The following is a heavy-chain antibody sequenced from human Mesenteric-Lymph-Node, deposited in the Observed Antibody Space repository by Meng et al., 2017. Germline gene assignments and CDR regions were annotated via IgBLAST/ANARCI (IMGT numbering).Heavy chain of an antibody. CDR3: ARVGAYCGGDCYHPR. J-gene: IGHJ4*02. CDR1: GGSLSSRNW. D-gene: IGHD2-21*02. Sequence: QVQLQESGQVLVKPSGTLSPTCAVSGGSLSSRNWWSWVRQPPGKGLEWIGEIYHSGSTNYNPSLKSRVTISVDESKNQFSLRLSSVTAADTAVYYCARVGAYCGGDCYHPRWGQGTLVTVSS. V-gene: IGHV4-4*02. CDR2: IYHSGST.